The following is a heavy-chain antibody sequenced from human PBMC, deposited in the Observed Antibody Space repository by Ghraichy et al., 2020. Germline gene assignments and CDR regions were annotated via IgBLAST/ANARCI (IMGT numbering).Heavy chain of an antibody. CDR3: ARDRGSYSAY. D-gene: IGHD1-26*01. Sequence: GGSLRLSCAASGFTFSSYEMNWVRQAPGKGLEWVSYISSSGSTIYYADSVKGRFTISRDNAKNSLYLQMNSLRAEDTAVYYCARDRGSYSAYWGQGTLVTVSS. V-gene: IGHV3-48*03. J-gene: IGHJ4*02. CDR1: GFTFSSYE. CDR2: ISSSGSTI.